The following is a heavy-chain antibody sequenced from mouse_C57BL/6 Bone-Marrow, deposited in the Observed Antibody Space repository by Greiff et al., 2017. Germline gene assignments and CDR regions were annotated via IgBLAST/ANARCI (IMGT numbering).Heavy chain of an antibody. V-gene: IGHV1-19*01. CDR2: INPYNGGT. D-gene: IGHD3-2*02. CDR1: GYTFTDYY. Sequence: EVQLQQSGPVLVKPGASVKMSCKASGYTFTDYYMNWVKQSHGKSLEWIGVINPYNGGTSYNQKFKGKATLTVDKSSSTAYMELNSLTSEDSAVYYCARWGTAQATDYAMDYWGQGTSVTVSS. CDR3: ARWGTAQATDYAMDY. J-gene: IGHJ4*01.